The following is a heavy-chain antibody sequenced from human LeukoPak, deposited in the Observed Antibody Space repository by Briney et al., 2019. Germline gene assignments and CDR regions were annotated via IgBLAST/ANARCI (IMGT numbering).Heavy chain of an antibody. CDR3: SAGLGTSDLDY. J-gene: IGHJ4*02. CDR2: IKRTTDGGPT. V-gene: IGHV3-15*01. D-gene: IGHD7-27*01. CDR1: GFTFGDCR. Sequence: GGSLRLSCAASGFTFGDCRMSWVRQVPGKGLEWVARIKRTTDGGPTDYAAPVKGRFSISRDDSIHTLYLQMNSLTLEDTAVYYCSAGLGTSDLDYWGQGTLVTVSS.